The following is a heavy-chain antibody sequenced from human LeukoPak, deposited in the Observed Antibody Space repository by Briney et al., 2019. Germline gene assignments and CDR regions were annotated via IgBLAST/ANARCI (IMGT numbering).Heavy chain of an antibody. CDR1: GGSISSYY. D-gene: IGHD6-13*01. Sequence: SETLSLTCTVSGGSISSYYWRWIRQPPGKGLEWIGYIYYSGSTNYNPSLKSRVTISVDTSKNQFSLKLSSVTAADTAVYYCARVRIAAAGWGYFDYWGQGTLVTVSS. V-gene: IGHV4-59*08. CDR3: ARVRIAAAGWGYFDY. CDR2: IYYSGST. J-gene: IGHJ4*02.